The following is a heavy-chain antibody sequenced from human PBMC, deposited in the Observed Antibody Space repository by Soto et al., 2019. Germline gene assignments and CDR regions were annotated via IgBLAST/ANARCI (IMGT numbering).Heavy chain of an antibody. CDR2: IYYRAQWFY. CDR1: GDSVSSNSAV. D-gene: IGHD1-7*01. V-gene: IGHV6-1*01. Sequence: PSQTLSLTCAISGDSVSSNSAVWNWIRQSPSRGLEWLGRIYYRAQWFYEYAVSVKSRVTISPDTSRNQFSLQLTSVTPEDTAVYYCARDETGTTLFDYWGQGTLVTVSS. CDR3: ARDETGTTLFDY. J-gene: IGHJ4*02.